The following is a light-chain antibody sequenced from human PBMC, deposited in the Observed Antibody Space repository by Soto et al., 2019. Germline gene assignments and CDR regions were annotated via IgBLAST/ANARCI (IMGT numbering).Light chain of an antibody. CDR2: DAS. CDR3: QQYGSSFMYT. CDR1: QSVSSSY. J-gene: IGKJ2*01. V-gene: IGKV3-20*01. Sequence: EIVLTQSPCTLSLSPGERATLSCRASQSVSSSYLAWYQQKPGQAPRLLIYDASSRASGIPDRFSSSGSGTAFSLPISSLEPEDFSVYYCQQYGSSFMYTFGQGTKLEIK.